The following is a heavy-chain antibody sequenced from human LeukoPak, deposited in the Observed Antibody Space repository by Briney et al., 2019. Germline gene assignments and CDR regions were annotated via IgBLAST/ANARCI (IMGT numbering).Heavy chain of an antibody. V-gene: IGHV5-51*01. Sequence: KPGESLKISCKGSGYSFTSYWIGWVRQMPGKGLEWMGIIYPGDSDTRYSPSFQGQVTISADKSISTAYLQWSSLKASDTAMYYCARRDYSGSYDGDAFDIWGQGTMVTVSS. CDR2: IYPGDSDT. CDR3: ARRDYSGSYDGDAFDI. J-gene: IGHJ3*02. D-gene: IGHD1-26*01. CDR1: GYSFTSYW.